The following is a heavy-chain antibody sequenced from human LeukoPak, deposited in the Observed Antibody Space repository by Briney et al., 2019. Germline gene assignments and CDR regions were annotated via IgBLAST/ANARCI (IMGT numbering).Heavy chain of an antibody. CDR2: IKSKTDGGTT. CDR3: TYTERGWTMVRGELNGYYYYMDV. CDR1: GFTFSNVW. Sequence: PGGSLRLSCAASGFTFSNVWMSWVRQAPGKGLEWVGRIKSKTDGGTTDYAAPVKGRFTISRDDSKNTLYLQMNSLKTEDTAVYYCTYTERGWTMVRGELNGYYYYMDVWGKGTTVTISS. D-gene: IGHD3-10*01. V-gene: IGHV3-15*01. J-gene: IGHJ6*03.